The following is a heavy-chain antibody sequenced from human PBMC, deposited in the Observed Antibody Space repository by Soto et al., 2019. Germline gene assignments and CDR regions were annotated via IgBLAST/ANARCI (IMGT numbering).Heavy chain of an antibody. CDR2: INPSGGST. J-gene: IGHJ6*02. V-gene: IGHV1-46*01. CDR1: GYTFTSYY. CDR3: ARGPEKRKNYYYYGMDV. Sequence: GASVKVSCKASGYTFTSYYMHWVRQAPGQGLEWMGIINPSGGSTSYAQKFQGRVTMTRDTSTSTVYMELSSLRSEDTAVYYCARGPEKRKNYYYYGMDVWGQGTTVTVSS.